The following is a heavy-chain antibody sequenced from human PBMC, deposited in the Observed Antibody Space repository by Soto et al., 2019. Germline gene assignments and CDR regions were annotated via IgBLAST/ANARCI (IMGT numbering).Heavy chain of an antibody. D-gene: IGHD2-2*01. J-gene: IGHJ5*02. CDR2: INHSGST. V-gene: IGHV4-34*01. Sequence: SETLSLTCAVYGGSFSGYYWSWIRQPPGKGLEWIGEINHSGSTNYNPSLKSRVTISVDTSKNQFSLKLSSVTAADTAVYYCARTAGVVVVPAAKRRWFDPWGQGTLVTVSS. CDR3: ARTAGVVVVPAAKRRWFDP. CDR1: GGSFSGYY.